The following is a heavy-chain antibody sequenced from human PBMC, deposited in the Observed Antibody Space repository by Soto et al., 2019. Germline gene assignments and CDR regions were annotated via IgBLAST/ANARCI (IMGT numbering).Heavy chain of an antibody. J-gene: IGHJ5*02. CDR2: FDPEDGET. D-gene: IGHD3-22*01. V-gene: IGHV1-24*01. CDR1: GYTLTELS. Sequence: ASVKVSCKVSGYTLTELSMHWVRQAPGKGLEWMGGFDPEDGETIYAQKFQGRVTMTEDTSTDTAYMELSSLRVEDSAVYYCAKDPRGNYYIGLDLWGQGTLVTVSS. CDR3: AKDPRGNYYIGLDL.